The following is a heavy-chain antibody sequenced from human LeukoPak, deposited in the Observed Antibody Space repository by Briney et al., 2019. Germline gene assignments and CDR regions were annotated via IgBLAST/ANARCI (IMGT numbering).Heavy chain of an antibody. J-gene: IGHJ4*02. CDR1: GYRLTDYD. Sequence: ASLKVSCKVSGYRLTDYDINGVRLASGHGLEWMGWMVCGSGNTGNAEKAQGRVTMARSTPISTSFMELSSLTFEDSAMYFCVRGTRGTKGGYNLDYWGQGTLVTVSS. CDR2: MVCGSGNT. CDR3: VRGTRGTKGGYNLDY. V-gene: IGHV1-8*02. D-gene: IGHD5-24*01.